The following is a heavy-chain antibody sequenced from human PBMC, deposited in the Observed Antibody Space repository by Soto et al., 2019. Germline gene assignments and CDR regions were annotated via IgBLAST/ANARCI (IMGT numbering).Heavy chain of an antibody. Sequence: QVVLVQSGVEVKKPGASVKVSCTASGYTFNTYGISWVRQAPGQGLEWMGWISTDNGNTNYSQKFQDRVTMTTDTSTSTAYMELRSLKSEDTAVYYCARGPLYASSWFSDYYYYGMDVWGQGTTVTVSS. CDR2: ISTDNGNT. CDR1: GYTFNTYG. V-gene: IGHV1-18*01. J-gene: IGHJ6*02. D-gene: IGHD6-13*01. CDR3: ARGPLYASSWFSDYYYYGMDV.